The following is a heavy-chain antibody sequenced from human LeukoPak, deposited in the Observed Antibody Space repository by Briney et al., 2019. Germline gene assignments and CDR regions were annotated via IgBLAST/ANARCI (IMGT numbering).Heavy chain of an antibody. CDR2: FYSDGST. J-gene: IGHJ3*02. Sequence: PSETLSLTCTVFGDSVSSNHWSWIRQPPGKGLEWIGTFYSDGSTNYNPSLKSRLTISVDTSKNQFSLKLSSVTAADTAVYYCAKDREYCTSITCYQAFDIWGQGTMVTVSS. CDR1: GDSVSSNH. D-gene: IGHD2-2*01. CDR3: AKDREYCTSITCYQAFDI. V-gene: IGHV4-59*02.